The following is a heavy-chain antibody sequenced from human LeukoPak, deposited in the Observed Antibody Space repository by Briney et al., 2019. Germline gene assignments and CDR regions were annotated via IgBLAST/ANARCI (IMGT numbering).Heavy chain of an antibody. CDR1: GFTFSSYG. Sequence: GGSLRLSCAASGFTFSSYGIHWVRQAPGKGLEWVALISYDGTNKYYADSVKGRFTISRDNSKNTVYLQMNSLRAEDTAVYYCARATVVAAPPLFDSWGQGTRVTVSS. D-gene: IGHD2-15*01. CDR2: ISYDGTNK. CDR3: ARATVVAAPPLFDS. J-gene: IGHJ4*02. V-gene: IGHV3-33*01.